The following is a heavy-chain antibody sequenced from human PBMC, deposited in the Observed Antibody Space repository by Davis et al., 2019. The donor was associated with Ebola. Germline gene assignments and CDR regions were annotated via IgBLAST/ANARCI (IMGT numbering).Heavy chain of an antibody. CDR1: GYTFTSYA. D-gene: IGHD2-15*01. CDR3: ARERLVVVVAAGLDYYYYGMDV. V-gene: IGHV1-46*01. CDR2: INPSGGST. J-gene: IGHJ6*04. Sequence: ASVKVSCKASGYTFTSYAMNWVRQAPGQGLEWMGIINPSGGSTSYAQKFQGRVTMTRDTSTSTVYMELSSLRSEDTAVYYCARERLVVVVAAGLDYYYYGMDVWGKGTTVTVSS.